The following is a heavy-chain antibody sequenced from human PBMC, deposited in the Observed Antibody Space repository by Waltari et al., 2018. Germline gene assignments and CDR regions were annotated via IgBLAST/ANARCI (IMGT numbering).Heavy chain of an antibody. CDR3: SRDRLVVPAATPSYYYGMDV. CDR2: VRSKAYGGTT. CDR1: GFTFGDYA. D-gene: IGHD2-2*01. Sequence: EVQLVESGGGLVQPGRSLRLSCSTSGFTFGDYAMSWVRQAPGKGLEWVGFVRSKAYGGTTDYAASAKGRFSISRDDSKRIAYLQMNSLKTEDTAVYYCSRDRLVVPAATPSYYYGMDVWGQGTTVTVSS. J-gene: IGHJ6*02. V-gene: IGHV3-49*04.